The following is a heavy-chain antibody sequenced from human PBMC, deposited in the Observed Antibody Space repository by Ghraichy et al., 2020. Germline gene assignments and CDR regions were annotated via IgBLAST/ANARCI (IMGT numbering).Heavy chain of an antibody. Sequence: ASVKVSCKASGYSFTGYGIGWVRQAPGQGLEWMGWISVYNGKINYAQKFQDRVTMTTDTSTSTAYMELKSLRSDDTAVYYCARNPQLLSSSTWFDPWAREPWSPSPQ. D-gene: IGHD5-24*01. J-gene: IGHJ5*02. CDR2: ISVYNGKI. V-gene: IGHV1-18*01. CDR1: GYSFTGYG. CDR3: ARNPQLLSSSTWFDP.